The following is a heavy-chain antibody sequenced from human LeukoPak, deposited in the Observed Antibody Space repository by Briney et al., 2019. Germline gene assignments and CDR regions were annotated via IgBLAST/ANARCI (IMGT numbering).Heavy chain of an antibody. Sequence: GGSLRLSCAASGFTFSSYAMSWVRQAPGKGLEWVSAISGSGGSTYYADSVKGRFTISRDNSKNTLYLQMNSLRAEDTAVYYCAKDQVTYSSGLMGYYYYYGMGVWGQGTTVTVSS. CDR1: GFTFSSYA. CDR2: ISGSGGST. CDR3: AKDQVTYSSGLMGYYYYYGMGV. D-gene: IGHD6-19*01. J-gene: IGHJ6*02. V-gene: IGHV3-23*01.